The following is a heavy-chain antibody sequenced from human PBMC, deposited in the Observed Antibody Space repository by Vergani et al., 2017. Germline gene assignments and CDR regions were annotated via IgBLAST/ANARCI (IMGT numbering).Heavy chain of an antibody. D-gene: IGHD3-10*01. V-gene: IGHV4-34*01. CDR2: INHSGST. CDR3: GRVADFYGLGSRLLDR. J-gene: IGHJ5*02. CDR1: GGSFSGYY. Sequence: QVQLQQWGAGLLKPSETLSLTCAVYGGSFSGYYWSWIRQPPGKGLEWIGEINHSGSTNYNPSLKSRVTISVDTSKKQFSLKLSSVTAADTAVYYCGRVADFYGLGSRLLDRWGQGILVTVSS.